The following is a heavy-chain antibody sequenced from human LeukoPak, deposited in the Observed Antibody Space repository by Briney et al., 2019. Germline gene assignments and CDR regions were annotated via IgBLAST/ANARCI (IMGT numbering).Heavy chain of an antibody. CDR2: IYTSGST. J-gene: IGHJ4*02. Sequence: PSETLSLTCTVSGGSISSYYWSWIRQPAGKGLEWIGRIYTSGSTNYNPSLKSRVTMSVDTSKNQFSLKLSSVTAADTAVYYCASRNYYDSSGYSRVDYWGQGTLVTVSS. V-gene: IGHV4-4*07. D-gene: IGHD3-22*01. CDR1: GGSISSYY. CDR3: ASRNYYDSSGYSRVDY.